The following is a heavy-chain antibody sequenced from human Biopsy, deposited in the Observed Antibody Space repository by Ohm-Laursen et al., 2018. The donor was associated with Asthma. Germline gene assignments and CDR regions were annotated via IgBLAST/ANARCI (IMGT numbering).Heavy chain of an antibody. V-gene: IGHV3-33*01. CDR3: AGEGHEYCSSNSCASFDY. CDR1: GFTFSSYG. J-gene: IGHJ4*02. CDR2: IWYDGSNK. D-gene: IGHD2-2*01. Sequence: SSLRLSCAASGFTFSSYGMHWVRQAPGKGLEWVAVIWYDGSNKYYADSVKGRFTISRDNSKNTLYLQMNSLRAEDTAVYYCAGEGHEYCSSNSCASFDYWGQGTLVTVSS.